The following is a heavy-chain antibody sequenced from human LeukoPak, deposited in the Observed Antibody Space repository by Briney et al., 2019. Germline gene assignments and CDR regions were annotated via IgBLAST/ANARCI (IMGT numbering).Heavy chain of an antibody. CDR3: ASDEWGAYNFDY. Sequence: GGSLRLSCAASEFTVSSHHMSWVRQAPGKGLEWVANIKHDGSEKYYVDSVKGRFTISRDNAKNSLYLQMNSLRAEDTAVYYCASDEWGAYNFDYWGQGTLVTVSS. V-gene: IGHV3-7*01. CDR1: EFTVSSHH. J-gene: IGHJ4*02. D-gene: IGHD1-26*01. CDR2: IKHDGSEK.